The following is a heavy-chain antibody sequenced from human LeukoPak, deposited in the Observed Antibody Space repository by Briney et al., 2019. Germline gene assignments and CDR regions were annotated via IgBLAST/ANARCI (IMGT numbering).Heavy chain of an antibody. CDR1: GGSISSGGYS. Sequence: SPSETLSLTCTVSGGSISSGGYSWSWIRQPPGKGLEWIGYIYHSGSTYYNPSLKSRVTISVDRSKNQFSLKLSSVTAADTAVYYCARGDRTRGGNSGAFDIWGQGTMVTVSS. V-gene: IGHV4-30-2*01. CDR3: ARGDRTRGGNSGAFDI. D-gene: IGHD4-23*01. CDR2: IYHSGST. J-gene: IGHJ3*02.